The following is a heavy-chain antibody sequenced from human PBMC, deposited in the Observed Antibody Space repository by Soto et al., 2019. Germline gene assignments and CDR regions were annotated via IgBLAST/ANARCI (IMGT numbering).Heavy chain of an antibody. J-gene: IGHJ5*02. Sequence: QVQLVQSGAEVKKPGSSVKVSCKASGGTFSSYTISWVRQAPGQGLEWMGRIIPILGIANYAQKFQGRVTITADKSTSTAYMALSSLRSEDTAVYYCARGTVGPAMVVGFDPWGQGTLVTVSS. CDR1: GGTFSSYT. D-gene: IGHD5-18*01. V-gene: IGHV1-69*02. CDR3: ARGTVGPAMVVGFDP. CDR2: IIPILGIA.